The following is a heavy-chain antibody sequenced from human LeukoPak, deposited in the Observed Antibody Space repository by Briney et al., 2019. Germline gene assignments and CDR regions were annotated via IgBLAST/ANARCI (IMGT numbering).Heavy chain of an antibody. Sequence: ASVKVSCKASGGTFSSYAISWVRQAPGQGLEWMGGIIPIFGTANYAQKFQGRVTITADESTSTAYTGLSSLRSEDTAVYYCARAIVVVPADRYYYYGMDVWGQGTTVTVSS. CDR3: ARAIVVVPADRYYYYGMDV. V-gene: IGHV1-69*13. D-gene: IGHD2-2*01. CDR1: GGTFSSYA. CDR2: IIPIFGTA. J-gene: IGHJ6*02.